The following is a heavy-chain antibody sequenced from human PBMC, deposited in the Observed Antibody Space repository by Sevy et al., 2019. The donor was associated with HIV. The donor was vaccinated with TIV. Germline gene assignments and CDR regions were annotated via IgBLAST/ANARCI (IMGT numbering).Heavy chain of an antibody. J-gene: IGHJ5*02. CDR1: GGSISSSIW. D-gene: IGHD3-10*01. CDR2: IYRSGST. Sequence: SETLSLTCGVSGGSISSSIWWHWVRQPPGKGLEWIGEIYRSGSTNYNPSLKSRVTISVDNSKNQFSLQLNSVTAADTAVYYCARGFDTPRGFDPWGQGTLVTVSS. CDR3: ARGFDTPRGFDP. V-gene: IGHV4-4*02.